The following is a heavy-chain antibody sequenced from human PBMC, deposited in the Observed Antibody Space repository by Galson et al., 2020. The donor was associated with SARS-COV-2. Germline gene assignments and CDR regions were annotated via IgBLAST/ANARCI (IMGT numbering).Heavy chain of an antibody. CDR1: GFVFSSHA. D-gene: IGHD3-10*01. V-gene: IGHV3-23*01. J-gene: IGHJ4*02. CDR2: ISDSGAIT. CDR3: AKTLLAASNAQYGSGSWDC. Sequence: GESLKISCAASGFVFSSHAMNWVRQAPGKGLEWVAAISDSGAITYYADSVKGRFTISRDNSKNTLSLQMNSLRAEDTALYYCAKTLLAASNAQYGSGSWDCWGQGTLVTVSS.